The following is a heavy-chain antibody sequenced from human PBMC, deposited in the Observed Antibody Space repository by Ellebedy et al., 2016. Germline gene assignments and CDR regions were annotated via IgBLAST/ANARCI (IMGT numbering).Heavy chain of an antibody. D-gene: IGHD4-17*01. J-gene: IGHJ4*02. V-gene: IGHV4-31*03. CDR2: IYYSGST. Sequence: SETLSLXCTVSGGSISSGGYYWSCIRQHAGKGLEWIGYIYYSGSTNYNPSLKSRVSISVDTSKNQFSLKLSSVTVADTAVYYCARGVDYGDYNDYWGQGTLVTVSS. CDR1: GGSISSGGYY. CDR3: ARGVDYGDYNDY.